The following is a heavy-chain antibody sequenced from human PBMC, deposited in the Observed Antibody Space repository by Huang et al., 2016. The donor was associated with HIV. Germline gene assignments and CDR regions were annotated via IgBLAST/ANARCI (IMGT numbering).Heavy chain of an antibody. CDR1: GGSFSGYQ. J-gene: IGHJ1*01. CDR2: INHSGSS. Sequence: QVRLEPCGAGLLKPSETLSLTCAVYGGSFSGYQWTWISQSPGKGLEWIGEINHSGSSTYNPSIKTRVTITCDMSKNQFSMKMTSLTVTDTAVYFGARGLRFCRGGDCFPTHFQHWSQG. D-gene: IGHD2-21*02. V-gene: IGHV4-34*02. CDR3: ARGLRFCRGGDCFPTHFQH.